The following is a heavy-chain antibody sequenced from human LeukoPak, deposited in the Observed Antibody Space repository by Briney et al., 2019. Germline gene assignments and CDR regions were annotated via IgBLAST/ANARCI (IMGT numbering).Heavy chain of an antibody. D-gene: IGHD3-10*01. V-gene: IGHV1-2*02. CDR1: GYTFTGCY. Sequence: GASVKVSCKASGYTFTGCYMHWVRQAPGQGLEWMGWINLNSGGTNYAQKFQGRVTMTRDTSISTAYMELSRLRSDDTAVYYCARVVTMVRGVIIAPFDYWGQGTLFTVSS. J-gene: IGHJ4*02. CDR2: INLNSGGT. CDR3: ARVVTMVRGVIIAPFDY.